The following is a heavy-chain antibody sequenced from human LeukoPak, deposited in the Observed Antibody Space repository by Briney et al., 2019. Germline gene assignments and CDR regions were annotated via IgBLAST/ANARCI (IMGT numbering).Heavy chain of an antibody. CDR1: GDSISSYY. CDR3: ARGEMATIEDAFDI. V-gene: IGHV4-59*01. J-gene: IGHJ3*02. Sequence: SETLSLTCTVSGDSISSYYWSWIRQPPGKGLEWIGYIYYSGSTDYNPSLKSRVTISVDTSKNQFSLKLSSVTAADTAMYYCARGEMATIEDAFDIWGQGTLVTVSS. CDR2: IYYSGST. D-gene: IGHD5-24*01.